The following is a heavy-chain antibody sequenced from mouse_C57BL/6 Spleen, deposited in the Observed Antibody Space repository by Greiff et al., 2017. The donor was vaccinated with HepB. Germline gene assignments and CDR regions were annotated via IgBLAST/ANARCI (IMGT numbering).Heavy chain of an antibody. CDR3: ASRELGQYFDV. V-gene: IGHV1-50*01. J-gene: IGHJ1*03. Sequence: VKLQQPGAELVKPGASVKLSCKASGYTFTSYWMQWVKQRPGQGLERIGEIDPSDSYTNYNQKFKGKATLTVDTSSSTAYMQLSSLTSEDSAVYYCASRELGQYFDVWGTGTTVTVSS. CDR2: IDPSDSYT. CDR1: GYTFTSYW. D-gene: IGHD4-1*01.